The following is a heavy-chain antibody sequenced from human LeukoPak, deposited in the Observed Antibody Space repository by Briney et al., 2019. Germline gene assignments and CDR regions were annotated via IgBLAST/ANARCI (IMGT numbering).Heavy chain of an antibody. V-gene: IGHV4-59*01. J-gene: IGHJ4*02. CDR3: ARTPLGGVYRFDY. CDR1: GGSISSYY. Sequence: TETLSLTCTVSGGSISSYYWSWIRQPPGRGLEWIGYIYCSGSTNYNPSLKSRVTMSVDTSKNQFSLKLSSVTAADTAVYYCARTPLGGVYRFDYWGQGTLVTAS. D-gene: IGHD5/OR15-5a*01. CDR2: IYCSGST.